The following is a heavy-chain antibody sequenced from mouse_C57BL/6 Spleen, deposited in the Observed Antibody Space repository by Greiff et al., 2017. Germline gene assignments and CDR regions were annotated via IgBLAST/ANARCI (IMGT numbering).Heavy chain of an antibody. V-gene: IGHV1-69*01. CDR1: GYTFTSYW. CDR2: IDPSDSYT. J-gene: IGHJ1*03. CDR3: ARHEGNYYWYFDV. Sequence: QVQLQQPGAELVMPGASVKLSCKASGYTFTSYWMHWVKQRPGQGLEWIGEIDPSDSYTNYNQKFKGKSTLTVDKSSSTAYMQLSSLTSEDSAVDYCARHEGNYYWYFDVWGTGTTVTVSS. D-gene: IGHD2-1*01.